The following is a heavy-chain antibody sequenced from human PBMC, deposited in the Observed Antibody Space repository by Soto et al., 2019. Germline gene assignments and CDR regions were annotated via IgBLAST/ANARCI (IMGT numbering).Heavy chain of an antibody. CDR2: IYHSGST. V-gene: IGHV4-30-2*01. CDR1: GGSISSGGYS. J-gene: IGHJ4*02. Sequence: SETLSLTCAVSGGSISSGGYSWSWIRQPPGKGLEWIGYIYHSGSTYYNPSLKSRVTISVDRSKNQFSLKLSSVTAADTAVYYCARAIMATIFDYWGQGTLVTVSS. D-gene: IGHD5-12*01. CDR3: ARAIMATIFDY.